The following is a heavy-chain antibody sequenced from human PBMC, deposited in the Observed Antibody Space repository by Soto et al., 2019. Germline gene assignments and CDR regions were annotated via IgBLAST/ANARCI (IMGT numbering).Heavy chain of an antibody. V-gene: IGHV1-3*01. J-gene: IGHJ4*02. Sequence: ASVKLSCKASGYTFTSYPMHWVSHAPEQRLEWMGWINAGNGNTKYSQKFQGRVTITRDTSASTAYMELSSLRSEDTAVYYCARGEYYYDSSGYFLNFDYWGQGTLVTVSS. CDR3: ARGEYYYDSSGYFLNFDY. CDR1: GYTFTSYP. CDR2: INAGNGNT. D-gene: IGHD3-22*01.